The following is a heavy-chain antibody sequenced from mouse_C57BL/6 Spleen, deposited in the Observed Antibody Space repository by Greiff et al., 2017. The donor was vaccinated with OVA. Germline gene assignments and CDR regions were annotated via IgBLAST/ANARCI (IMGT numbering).Heavy chain of an antibody. Sequence: QVQLQQSGAELVKPGASVKLSCKASGYTFTSYWMHWVKQRPGQGLEWIGMIHPNSGSTNYNEKFKSKATLTVDKSSSTAYMQLSSLTSEDSAVYYCARGIYDGYYEAYWGQGTLVTVSA. J-gene: IGHJ3*01. D-gene: IGHD2-3*01. CDR3: ARGIYDGYYEAY. CDR1: GYTFTSYW. CDR2: IHPNSGST. V-gene: IGHV1-64*01.